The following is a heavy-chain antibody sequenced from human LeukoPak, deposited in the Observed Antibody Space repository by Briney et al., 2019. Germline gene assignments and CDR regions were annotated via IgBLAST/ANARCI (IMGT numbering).Heavy chain of an antibody. D-gene: IGHD2-15*01. J-gene: IGHJ4*02. CDR3: ARDSCSGGSCYSDY. CDR2: IYYSGST. V-gene: IGHV4-30-4*02. Sequence: SETLSLTCTVSGGSISSGDYYWSWIRQPPGKGLEWIGYIYYSGSTYYNPSLKSRVTISVVTSKNQFSLKLSSVTAADTAVYYCARDSCSGGSCYSDYWGQGTLVTVSS. CDR1: GGSISSGDYY.